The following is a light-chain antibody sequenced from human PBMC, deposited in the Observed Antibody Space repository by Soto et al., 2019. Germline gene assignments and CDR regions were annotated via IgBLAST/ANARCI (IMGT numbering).Light chain of an antibody. V-gene: IGKV3-11*01. CDR1: QSISTY. CDR3: HQRYNWPRLS. CDR2: DAS. J-gene: IGKJ4*01. Sequence: EIVLTQSPATLSLSPGERATLSCRAGQSISTYLAWYQQKPGQAPRLLIYDASKRATAIPARFSGSGSGTDFTLTISSLEPEDFAVYYCHQRYNWPRLSFGGGTKVEIK.